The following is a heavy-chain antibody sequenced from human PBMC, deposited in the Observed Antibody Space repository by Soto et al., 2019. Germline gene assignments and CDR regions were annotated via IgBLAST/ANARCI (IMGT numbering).Heavy chain of an antibody. V-gene: IGHV3-33*01. CDR3: AREVDGGSYYPYYYYYGMDV. CDR1: GFTFSTYG. Sequence: GGSLRLSCAASGFTFSTYGMHWVRQAPGKGLEWVAVIWSDGSNKYYPDSVKGRFTISRDNSKNTLYLQMNSLRAEDTAVYYCAREVDGGSYYPYYYYYGMDVWGQGTTVTVS. CDR2: IWSDGSNK. D-gene: IGHD1-26*01. J-gene: IGHJ6*02.